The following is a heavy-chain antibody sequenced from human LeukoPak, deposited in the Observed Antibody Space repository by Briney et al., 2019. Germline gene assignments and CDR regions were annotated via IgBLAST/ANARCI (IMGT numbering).Heavy chain of an antibody. J-gene: IGHJ6*03. V-gene: IGHV3-23*01. CDR1: GFTFSSYA. Sequence: HPGGSLRLSCAASGFTFSSYAMSWVRQAPGKGLEWVSAISGSGGSTYYADSVKGRFTISRDNSKNTLYLQMNSLRAEDTAVYYCAKRGGELGLYYYYYYMDVWGKGTTVTVSS. CDR3: AKRGGELGLYYYYYYMDV. CDR2: ISGSGGST. D-gene: IGHD6-13*01.